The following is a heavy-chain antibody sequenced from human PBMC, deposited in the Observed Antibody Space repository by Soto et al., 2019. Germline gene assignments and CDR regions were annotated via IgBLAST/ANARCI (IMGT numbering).Heavy chain of an antibody. Sequence: GGSLRLSCAASGFTFSSYSMNWVRQAPGKGLEWVSSISSSSSYIYYADSVKGRFTISRDNAKNSLYLQMNSLRAEDTAVYYCARGRGPRPSSSRPFDYWGQGTLVTVSS. CDR3: ARGRGPRPSSSRPFDY. J-gene: IGHJ4*02. D-gene: IGHD6-6*01. CDR1: GFTFSSYS. V-gene: IGHV3-21*01. CDR2: ISSSSSYI.